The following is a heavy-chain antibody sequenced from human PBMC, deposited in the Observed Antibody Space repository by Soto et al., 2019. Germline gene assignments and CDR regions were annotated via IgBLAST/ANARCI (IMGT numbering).Heavy chain of an antibody. Sequence: QVQLVQSGAEVKKPGASVKVSCKASGYTFTSYYMHWVRQAPGQGLEWMGIINPSGGSTSYAQKFRGRVTMTRDTSTSTVYMELSSLRSEDTAVYYCARGGRLVVVVAAPDYWGQGTLVTVSS. CDR1: GYTFTSYY. J-gene: IGHJ4*02. CDR3: ARGGRLVVVVAAPDY. CDR2: INPSGGST. D-gene: IGHD2-15*01. V-gene: IGHV1-46*01.